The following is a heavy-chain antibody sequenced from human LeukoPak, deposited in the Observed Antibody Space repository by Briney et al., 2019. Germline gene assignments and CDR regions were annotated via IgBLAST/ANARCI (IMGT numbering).Heavy chain of an antibody. CDR3: TTDYCTGTTCSLTY. J-gene: IGHJ4*02. CDR1: GFTFSNAW. D-gene: IGHD2-2*01. V-gene: IGHV3-15*01. Sequence: GSLRLSCAASGFTFSNAWMSWVRQAPGKGLEWVGRIKSKTDGGTTDYAAPVKGRFTISRDDSRNTLYLQMNSLRTEDTAVYYCTTDYCTGTTCSLTYWGQGTLVTVSS. CDR2: IKSKTDGGTT.